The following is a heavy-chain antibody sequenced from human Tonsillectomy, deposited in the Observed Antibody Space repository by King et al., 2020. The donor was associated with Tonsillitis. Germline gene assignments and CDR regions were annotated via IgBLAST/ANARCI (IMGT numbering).Heavy chain of an antibody. CDR1: GFSLSTSGMC. CDR3: ARINNDFWSGYADY. Sequence: TLQESGPALVKPTQTLTLTCTFSGFSLSTSGMCVSWIRQPPGKALEWLALIDWDDDKYYSTSLKTRLTISKDTSKNQVVLTMTNMDPEDTATYYCARINNDFWSGYADYRGRGTLVTVSS. CDR2: IDWDDDK. V-gene: IGHV2-70*01. J-gene: IGHJ4*02. D-gene: IGHD3-3*01.